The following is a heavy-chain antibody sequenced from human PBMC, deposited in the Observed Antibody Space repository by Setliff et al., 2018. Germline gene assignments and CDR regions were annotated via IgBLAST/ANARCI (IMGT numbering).Heavy chain of an antibody. Sequence: ASVKVSCKTSGYIFTSYGISWVRLAPGQGLEWMGWISAYNGNTNHAQKLQGRVTMTTDTSTTTAYMELSSLRSEDTAVYYCARELNYYYDSSGYFLPDWGQGTLVTVSS. CDR2: ISAYNGNT. D-gene: IGHD3-22*01. J-gene: IGHJ4*02. V-gene: IGHV1-18*01. CDR1: GYIFTSYG. CDR3: ARELNYYYDSSGYFLPD.